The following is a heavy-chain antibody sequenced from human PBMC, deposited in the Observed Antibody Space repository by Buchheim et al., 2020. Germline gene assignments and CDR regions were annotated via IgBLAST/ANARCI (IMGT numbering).Heavy chain of an antibody. CDR1: GFTFSSYG. J-gene: IGHJ5*02. Sequence: QVQLVESGGGVVQPGRSLRLSCAASGFTFSSYGMHWVRQAPGKGLEWVAVIWYDGSNKYYADSVKGRFTISRDNSKNTLYLQMNSLRAEDTAVYYCAKEPHYSSGWYPWFDPWGQGTL. V-gene: IGHV3-33*06. CDR2: IWYDGSNK. D-gene: IGHD6-19*01. CDR3: AKEPHYSSGWYPWFDP.